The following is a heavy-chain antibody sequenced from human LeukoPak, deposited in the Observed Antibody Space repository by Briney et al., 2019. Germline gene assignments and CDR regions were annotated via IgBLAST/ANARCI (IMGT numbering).Heavy chain of an antibody. CDR3: ARGRSPGRFDY. J-gene: IGHJ4*02. Sequence: SETLSLTCTVSGGSISSSSYYWSWIRQPPGKGLEWIGEINHSGSTNYNPSLKSRVTISVDTSKNQFSLKLSSVTAADTAVYYCARGRSPGRFDYWGQGTLVTVSS. V-gene: IGHV4-39*07. CDR1: GGSISSSSYY. CDR2: INHSGST.